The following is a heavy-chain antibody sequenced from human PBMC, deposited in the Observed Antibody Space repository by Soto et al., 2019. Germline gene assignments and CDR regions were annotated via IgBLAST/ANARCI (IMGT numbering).Heavy chain of an antibody. CDR2: INGDGSST. CDR1: GFTFSSYG. Sequence: GALRLSCAASGFTFSSYGMHWVRQASGKGLVWVSRINGDGSSTNYADSVKGRFSISRDNAKNTVYLQMDSLRVEDTAVYYCARGASGRYYRDVWGKGTTVTVSS. D-gene: IGHD3-10*01. J-gene: IGHJ6*03. CDR3: ARGASGRYYRDV. V-gene: IGHV3-74*01.